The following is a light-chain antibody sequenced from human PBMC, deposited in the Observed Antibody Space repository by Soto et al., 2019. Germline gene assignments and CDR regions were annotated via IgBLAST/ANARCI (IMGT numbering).Light chain of an antibody. J-gene: IGKJ5*01. Sequence: EIVLTQSPATLSLSPGERASLSCRASKSVGSYLAWYQQKPGQSPRLLIYDASNRATGIPARFSGSGSGTDFTLTISSLEPEDFAVYYCQQRSHWPITFGQGTRLEIK. CDR1: KSVGSY. CDR2: DAS. CDR3: QQRSHWPIT. V-gene: IGKV3-11*01.